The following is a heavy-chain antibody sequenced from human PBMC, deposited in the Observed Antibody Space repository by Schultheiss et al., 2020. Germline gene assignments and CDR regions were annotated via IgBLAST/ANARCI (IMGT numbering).Heavy chain of an antibody. D-gene: IGHD6-13*01. V-gene: IGHV4-59*11. CDR1: GASINNHY. Sequence: SETLSLTCTVSGASINNHYWLWIRQAPGKGLEWMGYVFYTGNTFYNPSLNSRATITVDRSKNQFSLKLSSVTAADTAVYYCARGTAAGTLGYYYYYMDVWGKGTTVTVSS. J-gene: IGHJ6*03. CDR2: VFYTGNT. CDR3: ARGTAAGTLGYYYYYMDV.